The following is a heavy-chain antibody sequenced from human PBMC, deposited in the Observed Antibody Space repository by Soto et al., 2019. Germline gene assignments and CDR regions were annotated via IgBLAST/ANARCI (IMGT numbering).Heavy chain of an antibody. J-gene: IGHJ5*02. CDR1: GGSISSGGYY. CDR3: ARAMVRGGPRENWFDP. D-gene: IGHD3-10*01. CDR2: IYYSGST. Sequence: QVQLQESGPGLVKPSQTLSLTCTVSGGSISSGGYYWSWIRQHPGKGLEWIGYIYYSGSTYYNPSLKSRVTISVDTSKNQFSLKLSSVTAADTGVYYCARAMVRGGPRENWFDPWGQGTLVTVSS. V-gene: IGHV4-31*03.